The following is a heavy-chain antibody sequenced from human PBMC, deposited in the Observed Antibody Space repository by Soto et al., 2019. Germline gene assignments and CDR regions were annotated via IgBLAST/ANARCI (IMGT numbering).Heavy chain of an antibody. CDR3: AKEMVAALSGMDV. Sequence: PGGSLRLSCAASGFTFSSYEMNWVRQAPGKGLEWVSYISSSGSTIYYADSVKGRFTISRDNSKNTLYLQMNSLRAEDTAVYYCAKEMVAALSGMDVWGQRTTVTVSS. CDR1: GFTFSSYE. V-gene: IGHV3-48*03. CDR2: ISSSGSTI. J-gene: IGHJ6*02. D-gene: IGHD6-6*01.